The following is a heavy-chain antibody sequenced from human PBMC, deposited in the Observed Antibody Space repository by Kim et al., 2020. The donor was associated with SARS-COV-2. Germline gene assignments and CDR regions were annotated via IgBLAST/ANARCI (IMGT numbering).Heavy chain of an antibody. D-gene: IGHD1-1*01. V-gene: IGHV3-23*01. CDR3: AKDLVGAWNLGY. Sequence: YYADSVKGRFTIARDNSKNTLYLQMNSLRAEDTAVYYCAKDLVGAWNLGYWGQGTLVTVSS. J-gene: IGHJ4*02.